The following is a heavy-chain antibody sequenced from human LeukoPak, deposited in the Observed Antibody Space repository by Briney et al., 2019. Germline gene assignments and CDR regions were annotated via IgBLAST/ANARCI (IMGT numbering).Heavy chain of an antibody. D-gene: IGHD3-9*01. V-gene: IGHV3-15*01. CDR1: GFTFSNAW. CDR3: TTDLDTDMLVSDAFDI. J-gene: IGHJ3*02. Sequence: PGGSLRLSCAASGFTFSNAWMSWVRQAPGKGLEWVGRIKSKTDGGTTDYAAPVKGRFTISRDDSKNTLYPQMNSLKTEDTAVYYCTTDLDTDMLVSDAFDIWGQGTMVTVSS. CDR2: IKSKTDGGTT.